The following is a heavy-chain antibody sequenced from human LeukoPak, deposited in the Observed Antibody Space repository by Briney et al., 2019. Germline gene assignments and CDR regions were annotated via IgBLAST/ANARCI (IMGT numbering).Heavy chain of an antibody. D-gene: IGHD5-18*01. CDR1: GFTFSSHA. Sequence: QAGGSLRLSCAASGFTFSSHAMSWVRQAPGKGLEWVSAITISGDNTLYADSVKGRFTISRDNSKNTLYLQMNSLRAEDTAVYYCAKDPRIQLWSLYYFDYWGQGTLVTVSS. CDR3: AKDPRIQLWSLYYFDY. J-gene: IGHJ4*02. CDR2: ITISGDNT. V-gene: IGHV3-23*01.